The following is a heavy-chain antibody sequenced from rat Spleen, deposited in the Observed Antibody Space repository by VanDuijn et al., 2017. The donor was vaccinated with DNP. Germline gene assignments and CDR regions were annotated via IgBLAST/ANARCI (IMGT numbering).Heavy chain of an antibody. CDR2: ISSGGNT. J-gene: IGHJ3*01. CDR3: ASGTITWFAY. V-gene: IGHV2-6*01. CDR1: GFSLTSYT. D-gene: IGHD1-1*01. Sequence: QVQLKESGPGLVQPSQTLSLTCTVSGFSLTSYTVTWVRQPPGKVLEWIAAISSGGNTYYNSALKSRLSISRDTSKSQVFLKMNSLQTEDTAMYFCASGTITWFAYWGQGTLVTVSS.